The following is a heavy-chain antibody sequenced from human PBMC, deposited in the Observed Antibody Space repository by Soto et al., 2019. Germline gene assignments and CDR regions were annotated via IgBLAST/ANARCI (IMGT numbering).Heavy chain of an antibody. CDR2: IYYSGST. Sequence: PSETLSLTCTVSGGSISSYYWSWIRQPPGKGLEWIGYIYYSGSTNYNPSLKSRVTISVDTSKNQFSLKLSSVTAADTAVYYCAVRRSNCSGGSCYLDDYWGQGTLVTVSS. D-gene: IGHD2-15*01. CDR3: AVRRSNCSGGSCYLDDY. V-gene: IGHV4-59*08. J-gene: IGHJ4*02. CDR1: GGSISSYY.